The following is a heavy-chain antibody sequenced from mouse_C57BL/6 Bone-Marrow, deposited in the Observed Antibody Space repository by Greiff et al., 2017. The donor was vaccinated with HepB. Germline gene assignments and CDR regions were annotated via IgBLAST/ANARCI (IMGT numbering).Heavy chain of an antibody. CDR1: GFNIKDYY. V-gene: IGHV14-1*01. Sequence: VQLQQSGAELVRPGASVKLSCTASGFNIKDYYMHWVNQKPEHGLEWIGRIDPEDGDTEYAPKFQGKATMTADTSSNTAYLQLNSLTSEDTAVYYCTTSVPAWFAYWGQGTLVTVSA. CDR3: TTSVPAWFAY. J-gene: IGHJ3*01. D-gene: IGHD1-1*01. CDR2: IDPEDGDT.